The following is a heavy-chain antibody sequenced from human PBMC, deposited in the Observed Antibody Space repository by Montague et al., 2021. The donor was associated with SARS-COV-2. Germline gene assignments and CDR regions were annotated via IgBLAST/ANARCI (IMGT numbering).Heavy chain of an antibody. J-gene: IGHJ3*02. CDR1: GGSISSGGYY. Sequence: LVKPTQTLTLTCTVSGGSISSGGYYWSWIRQHPGKGLEWIGYIYYSGSTYYNPSLKSRVTISVDTSKNQFSLKLSSVTAADTAVYYCARARIAMIVVVNDFDIWGQGTMVTVSS. V-gene: IGHV4-31*03. D-gene: IGHD3-22*01. CDR3: ARARIAMIVVVNDFDI. CDR2: IYYSGST.